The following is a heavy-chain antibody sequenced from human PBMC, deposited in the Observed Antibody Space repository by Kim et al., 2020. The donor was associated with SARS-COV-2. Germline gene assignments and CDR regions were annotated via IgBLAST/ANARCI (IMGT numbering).Heavy chain of an antibody. J-gene: IGHJ6*02. Sequence: GGSLRLSCAASGFTFSSYSMNWVRQAPGKGLEWVSYISSSSSTIYYADSVKGRFTISRDNAKNSLYLQMNSLRDEDTAVYYCARAPGGRSHYYYYYGMDVWGQGTTVTVSS. V-gene: IGHV3-48*02. CDR3: ARAPGGRSHYYYYYGMDV. CDR1: GFTFSSYS. D-gene: IGHD3-10*01. CDR2: ISSSSSTI.